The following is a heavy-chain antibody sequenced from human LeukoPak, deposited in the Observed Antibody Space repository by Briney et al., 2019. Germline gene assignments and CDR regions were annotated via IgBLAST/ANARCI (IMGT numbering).Heavy chain of an antibody. CDR3: ARDVVGTVDY. CDR2: IYYSGST. CDR1: GYSISSGYY. J-gene: IGHJ4*02. V-gene: IGHV4-61*01. D-gene: IGHD2-2*01. Sequence: SETLSLTCTVSGYSISSGYYWGWIRQPPGKGLEWIGYIYYSGSTNYNPSLKSRVTISVDTSKNQFSLKLSSVTAADTAVYYCARDVVGTVDYWGQGTLVTVSS.